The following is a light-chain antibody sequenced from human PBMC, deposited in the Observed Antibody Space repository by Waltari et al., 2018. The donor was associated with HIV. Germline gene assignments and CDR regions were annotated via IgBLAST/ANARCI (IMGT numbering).Light chain of an antibody. CDR2: DVS. CDR1: GKDLGAYDY. Sequence: QSALTQPASVSGSPGQSVTVSCSGSGKDLGAYDYVSWFQQHPDKAPQLIIFDVSKRPSGIFSRFSSSQSCYPAFQNIPGLQAGDEADYFGCANTTSDTWVFGGGTKVTVL. CDR3: CANTTSDTWV. J-gene: IGLJ3*02. V-gene: IGLV2-14*03.